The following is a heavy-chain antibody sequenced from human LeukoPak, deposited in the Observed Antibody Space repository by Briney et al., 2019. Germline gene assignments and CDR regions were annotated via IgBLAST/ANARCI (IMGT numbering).Heavy chain of an antibody. J-gene: IGHJ5*02. CDR3: TRHPAAGESWFDP. CDR1: GGSISSSNW. Sequence: KTSETLSLTCAVSGGSISSSNWWNWVRQPPGKGLEWIGKIYHSGNTNYNPSLKSRVTISVDKAKNHVYLNLSSVTAADTAIYYRTRHPAAGESWFDPWGQGTLVTVSS. D-gene: IGHD6-13*01. V-gene: IGHV4-4*02. CDR2: IYHSGNT.